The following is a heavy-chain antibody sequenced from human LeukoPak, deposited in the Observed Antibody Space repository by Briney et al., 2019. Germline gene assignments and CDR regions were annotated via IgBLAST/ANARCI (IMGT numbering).Heavy chain of an antibody. V-gene: IGHV3-74*01. J-gene: IGHJ4*02. CDR2: INSDGSST. D-gene: IGHD3-10*01. Sequence: GGSLRLSCAASGFTFSSYWMHWVRHAPGKGLVWVSRINSDGSSTSYADSVKGRFTISRDNAENSLYLQMTSLRDEDTAVYYCVKSDGSGVWGQGTLVTVSS. CDR1: GFTFSSYW. CDR3: VKSDGSGV.